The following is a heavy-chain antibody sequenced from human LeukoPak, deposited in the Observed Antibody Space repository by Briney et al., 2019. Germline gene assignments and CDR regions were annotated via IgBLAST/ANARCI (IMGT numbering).Heavy chain of an antibody. Sequence: GGSLRLSCAGSGFTVSSNYMSWVRQAPGKGPEWVSVIYSGGSTYYADSVKGRFTISRHNSKNTLYLQMNSLKPEDTAVYYCAKRAYTRYYDSSGYYYFDYWGQGTLVTVSS. CDR2: IYSGGST. CDR3: AKRAYTRYYDSSGYYYFDY. D-gene: IGHD3-22*01. J-gene: IGHJ4*02. V-gene: IGHV3-53*04. CDR1: GFTVSSNY.